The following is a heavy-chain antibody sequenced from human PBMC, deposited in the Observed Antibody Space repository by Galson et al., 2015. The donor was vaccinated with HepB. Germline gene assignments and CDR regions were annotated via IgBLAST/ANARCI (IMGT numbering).Heavy chain of an antibody. CDR1: GYTFTGYY. Sequence: SVKVSCKASGYTFTGYYMHWVRQAPGQGLEWTGWINPNSGGTNYAQKFQGRVTMTRDTSISTAYMELSRLRSDDTAVYYCARDRGTMIDLGLFDIWGQGTMVTVSS. V-gene: IGHV1-2*02. D-gene: IGHD3-22*01. CDR3: ARDRGTMIDLGLFDI. CDR2: INPNSGGT. J-gene: IGHJ3*02.